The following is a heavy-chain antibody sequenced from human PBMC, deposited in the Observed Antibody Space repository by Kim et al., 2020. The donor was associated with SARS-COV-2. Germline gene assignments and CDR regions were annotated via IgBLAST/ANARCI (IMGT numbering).Heavy chain of an antibody. CDR2: IIPILGIA. CDR3: ARDQRGSYYYYGMDV. CDR1: GGTFSSYT. V-gene: IGHV1-69*04. Sequence: SVKVSCKASGGTFSSYTISWVRQAPGQGLEWMGRIIPILGIANYAQKFQGRVTITADKSTSTAYMELSSLRSEDTAVYYCARDQRGSYYYYGMDVWGQGTTVTVSS. D-gene: IGHD1-26*01. J-gene: IGHJ6*02.